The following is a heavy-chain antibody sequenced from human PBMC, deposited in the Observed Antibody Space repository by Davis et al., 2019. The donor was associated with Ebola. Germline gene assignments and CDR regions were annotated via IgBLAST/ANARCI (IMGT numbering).Heavy chain of an antibody. CDR3: TKNYGGYDSPTDV. J-gene: IGHJ4*02. CDR2: MTSSGDKT. CDR1: GFAFSSAA. D-gene: IGHD5-12*01. V-gene: IGHV3-23*05. Sequence: GGSLRLSCAASGFAFSSAAMSWARQAPGKGLEWVSAMTSSGDKTFYADSVKGRFTMSRDPDKNTLFLQMNSLRVDDTAKYYCTKNYGGYDSPTDVWGQGTLVTVSS.